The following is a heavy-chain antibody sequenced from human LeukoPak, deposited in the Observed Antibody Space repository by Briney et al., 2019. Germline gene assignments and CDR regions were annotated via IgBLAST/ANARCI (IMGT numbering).Heavy chain of an antibody. CDR1: GDSISSSNW. CDR2: IYHSGNT. CDR3: ARGDSGWYWYFDL. D-gene: IGHD6-19*01. V-gene: IGHV4-4*02. J-gene: IGHJ2*01. Sequence: SETLSLTCAVSGDSISSSNWWSWVRQPPGKGLERIGEIYHSGNTNYNPSLKSRVTISVDKSKNQFSLRLSSVTAADTAVYYCARGDSGWYWYFDLWGRGTLVTVSS.